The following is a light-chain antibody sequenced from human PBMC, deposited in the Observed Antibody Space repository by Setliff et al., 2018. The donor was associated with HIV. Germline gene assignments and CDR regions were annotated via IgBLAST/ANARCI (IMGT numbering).Light chain of an antibody. CDR2: EVT. V-gene: IGLV2-14*01. Sequence: QSVLAQPASVSGSPGQSITISCTGTSRDVGNYNYVSWYQQHPGKAPKLMIYEVTYRPSGVSNRFSGSKSGNTASLTISGLQAEDEADYYCSSYTTNTTFVFGTGTKVTVL. CDR3: SSYTTNTTFV. J-gene: IGLJ1*01. CDR1: SRDVGNYNY.